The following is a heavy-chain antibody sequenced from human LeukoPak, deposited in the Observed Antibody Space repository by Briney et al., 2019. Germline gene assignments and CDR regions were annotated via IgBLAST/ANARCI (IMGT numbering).Heavy chain of an antibody. CDR1: GGSISSSSYY. J-gene: IGHJ4*02. CDR3: ARLPLRDSSGKSQS. CDR2: IYYSGST. Sequence: SETLSLTCTVSGGSISSSSYYWGWIRQPPGKGLEWIGSIYYSGSTYYNPSLKSRVTISVDTSKNQFSLKLSSVTAADTAVYYCARLPLRDSSGKSQSWGQGTLVTVSS. D-gene: IGHD3-22*01. V-gene: IGHV4-39*01.